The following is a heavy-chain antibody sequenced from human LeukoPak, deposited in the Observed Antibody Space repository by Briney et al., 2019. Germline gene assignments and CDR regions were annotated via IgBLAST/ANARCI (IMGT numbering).Heavy chain of an antibody. Sequence: PSQTLSLTCTVSGGSISSYYWSWIRQPPGKGLEWIGYIYYSGSTNYNPSLKSRVTISVDTSKNQFSLKLSSVTAADTAVYYCARRGIVVVPAGTAHDAFDIWGQGTMVTVSS. J-gene: IGHJ3*02. CDR3: ARRGIVVVPAGTAHDAFDI. CDR2: IYYSGST. CDR1: GGSISSYY. D-gene: IGHD2-2*01. V-gene: IGHV4-59*08.